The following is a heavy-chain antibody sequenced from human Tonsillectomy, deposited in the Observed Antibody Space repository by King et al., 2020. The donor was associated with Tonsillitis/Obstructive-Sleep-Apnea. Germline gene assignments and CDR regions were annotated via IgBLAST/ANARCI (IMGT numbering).Heavy chain of an antibody. CDR2: INPNSGGT. D-gene: IGHD1-26*01. J-gene: IGHJ6*02. CDR1: GNTFTGYY. CDR3: AREEGGGGSQPDYYGMDV. Sequence: MQLVQSGAEVKKPGASVKVSCKASGNTFTGYYMHWVRQAPGQGLEWMGWINPNSGGTNYAQKFQGRVTMTRDTSISTAYMELGRLRSDDTAVYYCAREEGGGGSQPDYYGMDVWGQGTTVTVSS. V-gene: IGHV1-2*02.